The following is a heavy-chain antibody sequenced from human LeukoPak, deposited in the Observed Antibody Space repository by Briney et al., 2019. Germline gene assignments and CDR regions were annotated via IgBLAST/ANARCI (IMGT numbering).Heavy chain of an antibody. D-gene: IGHD4-17*01. CDR2: ISGSGGST. CDR1: GFTFSSYA. Sequence: AGGSLRLSCAASGFTFSSYAMSWVRQAPGKGLEWVSAISGSGGSTYYADSVKGRFTISRDNSKNTLYLQMNSLRAEDTAVYYCAKAFYGDYDLDYWSQGTLVTVSS. V-gene: IGHV3-23*01. CDR3: AKAFYGDYDLDY. J-gene: IGHJ4*02.